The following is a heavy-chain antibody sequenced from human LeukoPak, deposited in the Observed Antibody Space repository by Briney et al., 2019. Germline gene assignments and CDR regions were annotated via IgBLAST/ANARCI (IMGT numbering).Heavy chain of an antibody. CDR2: ISSSSSYI. CDR3: ARVSVQVVPAAAFDP. D-gene: IGHD2-2*01. J-gene: IGHJ5*02. CDR1: GFTFSSYS. V-gene: IGHV3-21*01. Sequence: PGGSLRLSCAASGFTFSSYSMNWVRQAPGKGLEWVSSISSSSSYIYYADSVKGRFTISRDNAKNSLYLQMNSLRAEDTAVYYCARVSVQVVPAAAFDPWGQGTLVTVSS.